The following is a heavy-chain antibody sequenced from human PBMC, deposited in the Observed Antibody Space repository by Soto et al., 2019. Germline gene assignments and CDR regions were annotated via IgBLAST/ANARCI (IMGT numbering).Heavy chain of an antibody. J-gene: IGHJ3*02. CDR1: GGTFSSYT. CDR3: ARDTPRDLDAFDI. V-gene: IGHV1-69*08. Sequence: QVQLVQSGAEVKKPGSSVKVSCKASGGTFSSYTISWVRQAPGQGLEWMGRIIPILGIANYAQKFQGRVTITADKSTSTAYMELSSLRSEDTAVYYCARDTPRDLDAFDIWGQGTMVTVSS. CDR2: IIPILGIA.